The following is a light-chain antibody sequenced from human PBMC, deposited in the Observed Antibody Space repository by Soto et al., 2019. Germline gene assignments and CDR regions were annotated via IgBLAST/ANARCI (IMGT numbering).Light chain of an antibody. J-gene: IGKJ3*01. Sequence: EIVMTQSPATLSVSPGERATLSCRASQNVGIDLAWFQQKPGQAPRLLIYGTSIRATGIPARFSASGSGTEFTLTINSLQSEDFATYYCQKCDYLPIFGPGTTVDLK. V-gene: IGKV3-15*01. CDR2: GTS. CDR3: QKCDYLPI. CDR1: QNVGID.